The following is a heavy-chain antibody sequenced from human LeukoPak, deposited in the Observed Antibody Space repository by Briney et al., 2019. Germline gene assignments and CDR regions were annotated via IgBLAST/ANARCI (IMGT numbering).Heavy chain of an antibody. Sequence: SETLSLTCTVSGGSISSYYWSWIRQPPGKGLEWIGYIYYSGSTNYNPSLKSRVTISVDTSKNQFSLKLSSVTAADTAVYYCARRFRTFGGAIVYYYFDYWGQGTLVTVSS. J-gene: IGHJ4*02. CDR1: GGSISSYY. V-gene: IGHV4-59*08. D-gene: IGHD3-16*02. CDR2: IYYSGST. CDR3: ARRFRTFGGAIVYYYFDY.